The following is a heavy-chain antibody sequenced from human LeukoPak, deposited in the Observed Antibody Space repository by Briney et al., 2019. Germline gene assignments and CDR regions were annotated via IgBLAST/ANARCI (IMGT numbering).Heavy chain of an antibody. J-gene: IGHJ5*02. V-gene: IGHV1-8*01. Sequence: GASVKVSCKASGYTFTSYDINWVRQATGQGLEWMGWMNPNSGNTGYAQKFQGRVTMTRNTSISTAYMELSSLRSEDTAVYYCARVGYCSSTSCWDWFDPWGQGTLVTVSS. CDR1: GYTFTSYD. CDR3: ARVGYCSSTSCWDWFDP. CDR2: MNPNSGNT. D-gene: IGHD2-2*01.